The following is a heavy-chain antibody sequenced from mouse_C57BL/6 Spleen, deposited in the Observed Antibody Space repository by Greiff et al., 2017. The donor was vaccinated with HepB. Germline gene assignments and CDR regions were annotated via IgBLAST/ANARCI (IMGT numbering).Heavy chain of an antibody. CDR1: GYTFTSYD. CDR3: ARGDYYDYDGVYYAMDY. Sequence: VQVVESGPELVKPGASVKLSCKASGYTFTSYDINWVKQRPGQGLEWIGWIYPRDGSTKYNEKFKGKATLTVDTSSSTAYMELHSLTSEDSAVYFSARGDYYDYDGVYYAMDYWGQGTSVTVSS. J-gene: IGHJ4*01. V-gene: IGHV1-85*01. D-gene: IGHD2-4*01. CDR2: IYPRDGST.